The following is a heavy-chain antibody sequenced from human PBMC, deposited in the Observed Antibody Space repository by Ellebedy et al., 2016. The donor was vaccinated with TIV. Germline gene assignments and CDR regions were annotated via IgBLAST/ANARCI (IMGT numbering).Heavy chain of an antibody. J-gene: IGHJ6*02. CDR2: TYYRSKWYN. CDR3: ARRSSRNVMDV. V-gene: IGHV6-1*01. D-gene: IGHD6-13*01. CDR1: GASVSSNSAG. Sequence: SQTLSLTCAISGASVSSNSAGRNWIRQSPSRVLEWLGRTYYRSKWYNDYAVSLKSRITINPDTSKNQFSLQLNSVTLEDTAVYYCARRSSRNVMDVWGQGTTVTVSS.